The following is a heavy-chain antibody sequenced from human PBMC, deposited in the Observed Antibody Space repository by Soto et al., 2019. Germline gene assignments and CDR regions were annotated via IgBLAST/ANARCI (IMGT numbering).Heavy chain of an antibody. D-gene: IGHD3-10*01. J-gene: IGHJ6*02. CDR2: INPNSGGT. CDR1: GYTFTGYY. V-gene: IGHV1-2*02. CDR3: ARGGSMVRGVIQSYYYYGMDV. Sequence: GASVKVSCKASGYTFTGYYMHWVRQAPGQGLEWMGWINPNSGGTNYAQKFQGRVTMTRDTSISTAYMELSRLRSDDTAVYYCARGGSMVRGVIQSYYYYGMDVWGQGTTVTVSS.